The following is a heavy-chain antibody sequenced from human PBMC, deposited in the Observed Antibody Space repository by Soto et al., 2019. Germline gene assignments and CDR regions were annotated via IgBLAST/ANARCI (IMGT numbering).Heavy chain of an antibody. J-gene: IGHJ4*02. CDR1: EDTFSSYA. V-gene: IGHV1-69*01. Sequence: QVQLVQSGAEVKRPGSSVRVSCQASEDTFSSYAISWVRQAPGQGLDWMGGIIPFFNTPNYAKKFQGRVTITADESTSTAYMELSSLRSEDTAMYYCAGESAYGGNPLAFLYWGQGTLVTVSS. CDR3: AGESAYGGNPLAFLY. CDR2: IIPFFNTP. D-gene: IGHD1-26*01.